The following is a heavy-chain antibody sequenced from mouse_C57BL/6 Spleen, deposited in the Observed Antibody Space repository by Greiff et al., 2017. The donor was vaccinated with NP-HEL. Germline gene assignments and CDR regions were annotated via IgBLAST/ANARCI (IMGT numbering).Heavy chain of an antibody. CDR3: ARVTTVVATEPWFAY. D-gene: IGHD1-1*01. CDR2: IDPNSGGT. J-gene: IGHJ3*01. V-gene: IGHV1-72*01. CDR1: GYTFPSYW. Sequence: QVQLQQPGAELVKPGASVKLSCKASGYTFPSYWMHWVKQRPGRGLEWIGRIDPNSGGTKYIETFKSKATLTVDKPSSTAYMQLSSLTSEDSAVYYCARVTTVVATEPWFAYWGQGTLVTVSA.